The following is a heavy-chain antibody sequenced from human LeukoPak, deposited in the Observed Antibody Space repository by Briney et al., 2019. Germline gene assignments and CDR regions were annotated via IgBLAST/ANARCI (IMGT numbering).Heavy chain of an antibody. CDR2: IYYSGST. J-gene: IGHJ4*02. Sequence: SQTLSLTCTVSGGSISSGGYYWSWIRQHPGKGLEWIGYIYYSGSTYYNPSLKSRVTISVDTSKNQFSLKLSSVTAADTAVYYCARSGGGVLPQGYWGQGTPVTVSS. V-gene: IGHV4-31*03. D-gene: IGHD3-16*01. CDR3: ARSGGGVLPQGY. CDR1: GGSISSGGYY.